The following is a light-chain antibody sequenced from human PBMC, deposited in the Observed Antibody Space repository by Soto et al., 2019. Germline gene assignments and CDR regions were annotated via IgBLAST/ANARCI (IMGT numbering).Light chain of an antibody. Sequence: DAVMTQSPLSLPVTLGQPASISCRSSQSLVYRDGNTYLNWFQQRPGQSPRRLIYKVSNRDSGVPDRFSGSGSGTDFTLKISRVEAEDVGVYYCMQGTYWPLTFGQGTKLEIK. CDR1: QSLVYRDGNTY. CDR2: KVS. V-gene: IGKV2-30*01. J-gene: IGKJ2*01. CDR3: MQGTYWPLT.